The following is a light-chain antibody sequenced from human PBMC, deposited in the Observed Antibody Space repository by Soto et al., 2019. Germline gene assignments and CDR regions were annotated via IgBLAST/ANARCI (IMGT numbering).Light chain of an antibody. J-gene: IGLJ2*01. CDR2: VNN. CDR1: YSNIGNNF. CDR3: GTWYHSLGEVV. Sequence: QSVLTQPPSVSAAPGQTVTITCSGTYSNIGNNFVSWYQQLPGTAPRLLIYVNNNRPSGISDRFSGSKPGTSATLDITGLQTGDEADYYCGTWYHSLGEVVFGGGTKLTVL. V-gene: IGLV1-51*01.